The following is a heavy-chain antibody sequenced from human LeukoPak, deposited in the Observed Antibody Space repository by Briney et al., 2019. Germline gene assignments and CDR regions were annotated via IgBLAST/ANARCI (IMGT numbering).Heavy chain of an antibody. CDR2: IYYTGST. CDR1: GGSISSGDYY. CDR3: ASSYGSWSHFFHY. V-gene: IGHV4-30-4*01. J-gene: IGHJ4*02. Sequence: SQTLSLTCTVSGGSISSGDYYWSWIRQPPGKGLAWIGYIYYTGSTYYNPSLKSRVTISVDTSKNQFSLKLSSVTAADPAVYYCASSYGSWSHFFHYWGQGTLHSVSS. D-gene: IGHD3-10*01.